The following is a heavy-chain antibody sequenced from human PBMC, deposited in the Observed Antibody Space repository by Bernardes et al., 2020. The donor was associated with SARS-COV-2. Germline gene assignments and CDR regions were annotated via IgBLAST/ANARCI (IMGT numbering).Heavy chain of an antibody. CDR3: ARDQQAGGVGDADS. J-gene: IGHJ5*01. D-gene: IGHD2-21*01. V-gene: IGHV3-33*01. Sequence: VGSLRLSCTASGFTFSRYGLHWVRQAPGKGLEWVAIIWSDGSNQDYADSVKGRFSISRDNSKNTLFLQMNTLRAEDTGVYYCARDQQAGGVGDADSWGQGTPVTVSS. CDR2: IWSDGSNQ. CDR1: GFTFSRYG.